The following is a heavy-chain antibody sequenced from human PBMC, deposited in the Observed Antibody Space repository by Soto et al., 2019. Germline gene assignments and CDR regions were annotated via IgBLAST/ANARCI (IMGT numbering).Heavy chain of an antibody. CDR3: ARRSGYSYGSNYYYYGMDV. D-gene: IGHD5-18*01. CDR1: GFTFSSYG. Sequence: PGGSLSLSCAASGFTFSSYGMHWVRQAPGKGLEWVAVIWYDGSNKYYADSVKGRFTISRDNSKNTLYLQMNSLRAEDTAVYYCARRSGYSYGSNYYYYGMDVWGQGTTVTVSS. J-gene: IGHJ6*02. V-gene: IGHV3-33*01. CDR2: IWYDGSNK.